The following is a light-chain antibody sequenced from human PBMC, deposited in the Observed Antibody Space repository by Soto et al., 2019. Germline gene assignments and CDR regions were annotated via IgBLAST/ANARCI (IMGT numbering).Light chain of an antibody. CDR3: QQHMSYSYT. V-gene: IGKV1-5*03. CDR2: KAS. Sequence: DIQMTQSPSTLSASVGDRVTITCRASQSVAYWLAWYQQKPGKAPNLLIYKASTLETGVPTRFSGSGSGTEFTLTISSLQPDDFATYYCQQHMSYSYTFGQGTKLEIK. CDR1: QSVAYW. J-gene: IGKJ2*01.